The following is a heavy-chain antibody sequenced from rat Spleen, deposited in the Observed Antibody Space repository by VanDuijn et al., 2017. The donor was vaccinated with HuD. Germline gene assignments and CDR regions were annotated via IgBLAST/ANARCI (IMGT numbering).Heavy chain of an antibody. J-gene: IGHJ2*01. CDR2: ISYSGST. D-gene: IGHD1-5*01. CDR1: GYSITSAY. CDR3: ARLVNNIGTAVDY. V-gene: IGHV3-1*01. Sequence: EVQLQESGPGLVKPSQSLSLTCSVTGYSITSAYRWNWIRQFPGNKMEWIGHISYSGSTSYNPSLKSRISITRDTSKNHFFRQLNSVTTEDTATYYCARLVNNIGTAVDYWGQGVMVTVSS.